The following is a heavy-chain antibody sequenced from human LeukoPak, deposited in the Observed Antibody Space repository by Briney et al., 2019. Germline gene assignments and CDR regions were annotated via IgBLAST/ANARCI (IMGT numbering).Heavy chain of an antibody. Sequence: ASVKVSCKASGYTFTSYGISWVRQAPGQGLEWMGWISAYNGNTNYAQKLQGRVTMTTDTSTSTDYMELRSLRSDDTAVYYCARDYYDSSGGRAFDIWGQGTMVTVSS. D-gene: IGHD3-22*01. CDR2: ISAYNGNT. CDR1: GYTFTSYG. J-gene: IGHJ3*02. CDR3: ARDYYDSSGGRAFDI. V-gene: IGHV1-18*01.